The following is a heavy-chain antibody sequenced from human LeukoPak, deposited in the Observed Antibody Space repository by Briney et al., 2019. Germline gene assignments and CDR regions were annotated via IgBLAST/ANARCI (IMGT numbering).Heavy chain of an antibody. Sequence: GGSLRLSCAASGFTFSNYWMHWVRHTPGKGLVWVSRINSEASVTTYADSVKGRFTISRDNAKNTLYLQMNSLRAEDAAVYYCARVTAVAGTSVGVDAWGQGILVTVS. J-gene: IGHJ4*02. CDR2: INSEASVT. D-gene: IGHD6-19*01. V-gene: IGHV3-74*01. CDR1: GFTFSNYW. CDR3: ARVTAVAGTSVGVDA.